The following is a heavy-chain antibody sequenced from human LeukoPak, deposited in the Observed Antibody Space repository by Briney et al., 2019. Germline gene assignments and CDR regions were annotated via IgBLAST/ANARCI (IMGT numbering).Heavy chain of an antibody. V-gene: IGHV3-74*01. CDR3: AKWGVYGSGRIGKISVPY. CDR2: INSDGSST. Sequence: GGSLRLSCAASGFTFSSYWMHWVRQAPGKGLVWVSRINSDGSSTSYADSVKGRFTISRDNAKNSLYLQMNSLRAEDTAVYYCAKWGVYGSGRIGKISVPYWGQGTLVTVSS. D-gene: IGHD3-10*01. J-gene: IGHJ4*02. CDR1: GFTFSSYW.